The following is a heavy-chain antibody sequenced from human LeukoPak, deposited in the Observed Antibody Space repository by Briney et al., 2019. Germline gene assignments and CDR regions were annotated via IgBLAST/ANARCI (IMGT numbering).Heavy chain of an antibody. Sequence: GGALRLSCAASGFTFSSYVMNWVRPAAGKGLEWVSYNSSGRSIYDAHSVKRRFTISQDNAKNQLSLQMNSLRAEDTAVYYCARENIAVAGAAFDYWGQGTLVTVSS. J-gene: IGHJ4*02. CDR3: ARENIAVAGAAFDY. CDR1: GFTFSSYV. CDR2: NSSGRSI. V-gene: IGHV3-48*03. D-gene: IGHD6-19*01.